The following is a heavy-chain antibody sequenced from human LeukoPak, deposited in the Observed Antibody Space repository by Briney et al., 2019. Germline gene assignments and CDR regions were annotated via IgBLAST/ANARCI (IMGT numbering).Heavy chain of an antibody. Sequence: SETLSLTCTVSGGSISSYYWSWIRQPPRKGLEWIGYIYYSGSTNYNPSLKSRVTISVDTSKNQFSLKLSSVTAADTAVYYCARRVAGGIYGMDVWGQGTTVTVSS. J-gene: IGHJ6*02. CDR3: ARRVAGGIYGMDV. D-gene: IGHD6-19*01. V-gene: IGHV4-59*08. CDR2: IYYSGST. CDR1: GGSISSYY.